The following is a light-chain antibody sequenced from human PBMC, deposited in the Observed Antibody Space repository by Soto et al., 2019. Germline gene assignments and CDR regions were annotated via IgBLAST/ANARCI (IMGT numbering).Light chain of an antibody. CDR2: DVS. CDR1: SSDVDGYNY. CDR3: SSYTSGSTYV. Sequence: QSVLTQPASVSGSPGQSITISCTGTSSDVDGYNYVSWYQQHPGKAPELMIYDVSSRPSGVSSRFSGSKSGNTSSLTISGLLAEDEADYYCSSYTSGSTYVFGTGPKVTV. V-gene: IGLV2-14*03. J-gene: IGLJ1*01.